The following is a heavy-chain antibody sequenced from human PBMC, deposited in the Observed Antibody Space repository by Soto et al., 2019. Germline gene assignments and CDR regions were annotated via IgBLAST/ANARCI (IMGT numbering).Heavy chain of an antibody. CDR3: ARVGSSGWSPDY. D-gene: IGHD6-19*01. Sequence: SETLSLTCTVSGGSISGHYWIWIRQSPGKGLEWIGYIFYTGSTNYNPSLKSRVTLSADTSKNQFSLRLTSVTAADTAVYYCARVGSSGWSPDYWGQGTLVTVSS. J-gene: IGHJ4*02. V-gene: IGHV4-59*11. CDR2: IFYTGST. CDR1: GGSISGHY.